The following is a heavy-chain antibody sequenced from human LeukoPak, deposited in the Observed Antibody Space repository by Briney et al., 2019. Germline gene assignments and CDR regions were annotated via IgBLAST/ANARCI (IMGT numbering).Heavy chain of an antibody. V-gene: IGHV4-39*01. CDR2: IYDSGST. CDR3: ARHSLVVPAAHPIDY. J-gene: IGHJ4*02. D-gene: IGHD2-2*01. CDR1: GGSIRSSYYY. Sequence: SETLSLTCTVSGGSIRSSYYYWGWIRQPPGKGLEWIGSIYDSGSTYYNPSLKSRVTISVDTSKNQFSLKLNSVTAADTAVYYCARHSLVVPAAHPIDYWGQGTLVTVSS.